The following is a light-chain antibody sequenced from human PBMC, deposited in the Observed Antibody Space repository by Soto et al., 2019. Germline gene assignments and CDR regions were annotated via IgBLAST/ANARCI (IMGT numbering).Light chain of an antibody. V-gene: IGKV1-8*01. CDR1: QGISSY. CDR3: QQYYSYPPWT. CDR2: AAS. J-gene: IGKJ1*01. Sequence: AIRMTQSPSSLSASTGDRFTITCRASQGISSYLAWYQQNPGKAPKLLIYAASTLQSGIPSRFSGSGSGTDFTLTISCLQSEDFATYYCQQYYSYPPWTFGQGTKVDIK.